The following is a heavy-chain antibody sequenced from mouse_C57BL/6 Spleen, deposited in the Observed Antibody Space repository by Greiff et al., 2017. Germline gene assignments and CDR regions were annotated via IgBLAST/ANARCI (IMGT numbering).Heavy chain of an antibody. Sequence: VHLVESGAELVRPGTSVKVSCKASGYAFTNYLIEWVKQRPGQGLEWIGVINPGSGGTNYNEKFKGKATLTADKSSSTAYMQLSSLTSEDSAVYFCARYDDGFAYWGQGTLVTVSA. CDR2: INPGSGGT. CDR3: ARYDDGFAY. J-gene: IGHJ3*01. V-gene: IGHV1-54*01. D-gene: IGHD2-12*01. CDR1: GYAFTNYL.